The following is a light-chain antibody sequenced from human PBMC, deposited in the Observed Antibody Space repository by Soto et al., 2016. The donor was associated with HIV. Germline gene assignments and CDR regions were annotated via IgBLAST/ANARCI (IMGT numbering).Light chain of an antibody. V-gene: IGLV3-21*03. CDR1: NIETES. J-gene: IGLJ2*01. CDR2: DNS. Sequence: SYVLTQPPSVSVAPGKTARITCGGNNIETESVHWYQQRPGQAPVLVVYDNSDRPSGIPERLSASKSGNTATLTISRVEAGDEADYYCQVWDSSSDHWSVLFGGGTKLTVL. CDR3: QVWDSSSDHWSVL.